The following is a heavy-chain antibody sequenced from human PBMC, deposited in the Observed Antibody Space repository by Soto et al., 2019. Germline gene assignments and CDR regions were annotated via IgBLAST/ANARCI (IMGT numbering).Heavy chain of an antibody. CDR1: GGTFSSYA. CDR3: ARVRCFNGLCHTADYGMDV. Sequence: SVKVSCNASGGTFSSYAISWVRQAPGQGLEWMGGIIPIFGTTNYAQKFQGRVAITADESTDTVYMELSRLRSEDTAVYFCARVRCFNGLCHTADYGMDVWGQGTTVTVSS. V-gene: IGHV1-69*13. D-gene: IGHD2-8*01. J-gene: IGHJ6*02. CDR2: IIPIFGTT.